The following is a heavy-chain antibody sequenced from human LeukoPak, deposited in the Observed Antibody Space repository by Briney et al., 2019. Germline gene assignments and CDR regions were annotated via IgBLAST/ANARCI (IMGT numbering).Heavy chain of an antibody. CDR1: GFSFSTYG. CDR2: IRYDGTNK. D-gene: IGHD1-14*01. V-gene: IGHV3-30*02. CDR3: AKDRNPEIDY. Sequence: GGSLRLSCAASGFSFSTYGMHWVRQAPGKGLEWVAFIRYDGTNKYYADSVKGRFTISRDNSKNTLYLQMNSLRAEDTAVYYCAKDRNPEIDYWGQGALVTVSS. J-gene: IGHJ4*02.